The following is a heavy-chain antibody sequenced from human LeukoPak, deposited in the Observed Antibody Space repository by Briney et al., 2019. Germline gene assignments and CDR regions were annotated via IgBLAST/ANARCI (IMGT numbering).Heavy chain of an antibody. V-gene: IGHV1-58*01. D-gene: IGHD4-11*01. CDR2: IVVGSGNT. CDR3: AAGGPADYRSIDDYGMDF. CDR1: GFTFTTSA. J-gene: IGHJ6*04. Sequence: SVKVSCKASGFTFTTSAVQWVRQARGRRLEWIGWIVVGSGNTNYAQRFQERVIITRDMSTSTAYMELSSVRSEDTAVYYCAAGGPADYRSIDDYGMDFWGRGTTVTVSS.